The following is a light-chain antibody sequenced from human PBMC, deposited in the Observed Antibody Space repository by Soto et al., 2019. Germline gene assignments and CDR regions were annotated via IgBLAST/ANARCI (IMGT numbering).Light chain of an antibody. CDR1: QSVSTF. CDR3: QQRSNWPPIT. J-gene: IGKJ5*01. Sequence: EIVLTQSPATLSLSPGERAILSCRASQSVSTFLAWFQQKPGQPPRLLIYGASSRATGIPDRFSGSGSGTDFTLTISRLEPEDFAVYYCQQRSNWPPITFGQGTRLEIK. V-gene: IGKV3-11*01. CDR2: GAS.